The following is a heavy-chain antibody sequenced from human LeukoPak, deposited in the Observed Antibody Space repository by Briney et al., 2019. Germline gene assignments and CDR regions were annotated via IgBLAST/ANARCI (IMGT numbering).Heavy chain of an antibody. J-gene: IGHJ4*02. CDR2: INQGGSGE. CDR1: GFTFSNYW. CDR3: ARYSYGYDLDY. V-gene: IGHV3-7*03. D-gene: IGHD5-18*01. Sequence: GGSLRLSCAASGFTFSNYWMSWVRQAPGKGLEWVAKINQGGSGEAYLDSVKGRFTISRDNAKSSLPLQMNSLTVDDTAVYYCARYSYGYDLDYWGQGTLVTVSS.